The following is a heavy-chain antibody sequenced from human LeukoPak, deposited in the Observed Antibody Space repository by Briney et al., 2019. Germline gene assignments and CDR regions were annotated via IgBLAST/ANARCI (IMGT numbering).Heavy chain of an antibody. Sequence: PGRSLRLSCAASGFTFSSYAMHWVRQAPGKGLEWVAVISYDGSNKYYADSVKGRFIISRDNAKNSLYLQMNSLRAEDTAVYYCARGTYSSGWYPDAFDIWGQGTMVTVSS. V-gene: IGHV3-30*04. CDR2: ISYDGSNK. J-gene: IGHJ3*02. CDR1: GFTFSSYA. CDR3: ARGTYSSGWYPDAFDI. D-gene: IGHD6-19*01.